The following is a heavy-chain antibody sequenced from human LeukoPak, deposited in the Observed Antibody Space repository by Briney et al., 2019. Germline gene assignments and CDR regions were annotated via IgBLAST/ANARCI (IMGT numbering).Heavy chain of an antibody. D-gene: IGHD6-6*01. J-gene: IGHJ4*02. Sequence: GGSLRLSCAASGFTFDDYGMSWVRQAPGKGLEWVSGINWNGGSTGYADSVKGRFTISRDNAKNSLYLQMNSLRAEDTALYYCARDRYSSSSGSWFNYWGQGTLVTVSS. CDR3: ARDRYSSSSGSWFNY. CDR1: GFTFDDYG. V-gene: IGHV3-20*04. CDR2: INWNGGST.